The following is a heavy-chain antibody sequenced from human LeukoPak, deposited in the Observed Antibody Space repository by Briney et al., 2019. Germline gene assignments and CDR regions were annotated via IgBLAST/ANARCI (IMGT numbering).Heavy chain of an antibody. Sequence: GGSLRLSCAASGFTFSSYWMHWVRQTPGKGLVWVSRISSDGSITSYADSVQGRFTISRDNAKNTLYLQMNSLRAEDTAVYYCASGLPRDDWGQGTLVTVSS. J-gene: IGHJ4*02. CDR1: GFTFSSYW. CDR3: ASGLPRDD. CDR2: ISSDGSIT. D-gene: IGHD3/OR15-3a*01. V-gene: IGHV3-74*01.